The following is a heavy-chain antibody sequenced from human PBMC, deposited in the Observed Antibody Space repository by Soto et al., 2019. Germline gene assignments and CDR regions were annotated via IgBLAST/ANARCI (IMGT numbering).Heavy chain of an antibody. CDR3: AKDANCSGGSCYDYYYYYMDV. CDR1: GFTFISYA. CDR2: ISGSGGST. Sequence: GGSLRLSCASSGFTFISYAMSWVRQAPGKGLEWVSAISGSGGSTYYADSVKGRFTISRDNSKNTLYLQMNSLRAEDTAVYYCAKDANCSGGSCYDYYYYYMDVWGKGTTVTVSS. D-gene: IGHD2-15*01. J-gene: IGHJ6*03. V-gene: IGHV3-23*01.